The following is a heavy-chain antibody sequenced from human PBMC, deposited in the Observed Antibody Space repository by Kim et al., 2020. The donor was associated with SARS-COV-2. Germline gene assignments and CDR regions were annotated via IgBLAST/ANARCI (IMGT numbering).Heavy chain of an antibody. D-gene: IGHD1-26*01. Sequence: YSQKVQGRVTITREPSASTAYMELSSLRSEDTAVYYCASSLGGSYSFFDYWGQGTLVTVSS. CDR3: ASSLGGSYSFFDY. V-gene: IGHV1-3*01. J-gene: IGHJ4*02.